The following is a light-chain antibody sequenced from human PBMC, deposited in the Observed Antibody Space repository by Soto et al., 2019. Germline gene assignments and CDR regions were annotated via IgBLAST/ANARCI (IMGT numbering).Light chain of an antibody. CDR3: QQYGSYPT. Sequence: EIVLTQSPGTLSLSPGERDTLSCRASQSVSSSYLAWYQQKHGQAPRLLIYGASSRATGIPDRFSGSGSETDFTLTISRLEPDDFAVYSGQQYGSYPTFGQGPKVEIK. CDR2: GAS. CDR1: QSVSSSY. V-gene: IGKV3-20*01. J-gene: IGKJ1*01.